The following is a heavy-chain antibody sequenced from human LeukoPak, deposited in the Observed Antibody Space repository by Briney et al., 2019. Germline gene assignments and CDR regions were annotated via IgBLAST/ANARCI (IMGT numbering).Heavy chain of an antibody. D-gene: IGHD3-10*01. CDR1: GYTFTGYY. CDR2: INPNSGGT. V-gene: IGHV1-2*02. CDR3: ARAGYGSGTTFDY. J-gene: IGHJ4*02. Sequence: ASVKVSCKAPGYTFTGYYMHWVRQAPGQGLEWMGWINPNSGGTNYAQKFQGRVTMTRDTSISTAYMELSRLRSDDTAVYYCARAGYGSGTTFDYWGQGTLVTVSS.